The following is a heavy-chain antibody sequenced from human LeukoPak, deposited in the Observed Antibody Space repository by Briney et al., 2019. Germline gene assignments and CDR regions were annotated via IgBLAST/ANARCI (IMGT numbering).Heavy chain of an antibody. J-gene: IGHJ3*02. CDR3: ARAFRGIFGVFEAFDI. D-gene: IGHD3-3*01. CDR2: IYYGSVFYSVST. Sequence: PSETLSLTCTVSDGSISSSSYYWGWIRQPPGKGLEWIGSIYYGSVFYSVSTYYNPSLKSRVTMSGDTSKNQFSLKLSSVTAADTAVYYCARAFRGIFGVFEAFDIWGQGTMVTVSS. CDR1: DGSISSSSYY. V-gene: IGHV4-39*07.